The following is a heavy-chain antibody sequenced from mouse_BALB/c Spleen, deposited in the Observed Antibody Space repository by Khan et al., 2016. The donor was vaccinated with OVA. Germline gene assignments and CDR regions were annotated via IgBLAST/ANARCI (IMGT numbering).Heavy chain of an antibody. CDR3: AAAYYKNYFDY. J-gene: IGHJ2*01. V-gene: IGHV1S134*01. D-gene: IGHD2-12*01. CDR2: IYPGNGYT. Sequence: VQLQQSGAELGRPGSSVKLSCKTSGFTFTSYGIKWVKQRPGQGLEWIGYIYPGNGYTVYNEKFKGKATLTSDTSSSTAYMQLRSLTSEDSAIXFCAAAYYKNYFDYWGQGTTLTVSS. CDR1: GFTFTSYG.